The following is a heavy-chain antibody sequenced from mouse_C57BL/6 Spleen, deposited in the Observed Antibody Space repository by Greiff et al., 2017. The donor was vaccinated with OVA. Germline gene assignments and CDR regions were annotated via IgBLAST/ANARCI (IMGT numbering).Heavy chain of an antibody. D-gene: IGHD2-4*01. J-gene: IGHJ4*01. CDR2: IDPSDSYT. CDR1: GYTFTSYW. CDR3: ARRGIYYDYDGDYYAMDY. Sequence: VQLQQPGAELVMPGASVKLSCKASGYTFTSYWMHWVKQRPGQGLEWIGEIDPSDSYTNYNQKFKGKSTLTVDKSSSTAYMQLSSLTSEDSAVYYCARRGIYYDYDGDYYAMDYWGQGTSVTVSS. V-gene: IGHV1-69*01.